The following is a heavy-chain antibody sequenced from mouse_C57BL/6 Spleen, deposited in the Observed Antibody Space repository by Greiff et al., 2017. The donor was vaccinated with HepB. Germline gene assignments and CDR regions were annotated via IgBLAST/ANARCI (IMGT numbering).Heavy chain of an antibody. Sequence: VQVVESGAELARPGASVKLSCKASGYTFTSYGISWVKQRTGQGLEWIGEIYPRSGNTYYNEKFKGKATLTADKSSSTAYMELRSLTSEDSAVYFCARDYGSSYDWGMDYWGQGTSVTVSS. CDR2: IYPRSGNT. J-gene: IGHJ4*01. CDR3: ARDYGSSYDWGMDY. CDR1: GYTFTSYG. D-gene: IGHD1-1*01. V-gene: IGHV1-81*01.